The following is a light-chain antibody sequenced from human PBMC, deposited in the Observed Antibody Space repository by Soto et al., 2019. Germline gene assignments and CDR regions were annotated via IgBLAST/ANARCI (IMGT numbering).Light chain of an antibody. Sequence: DIVMTQSPLSLPVTPGAPASISCRSSQSLLHTNGYNYLDWFLQKPGQSPQLLIYLGSNRASGVPDMFSGSGSGTDFTLKISRVEAEDVGVYYCMQALQTPYTFGQGTKLHIK. CDR1: QSLLHTNGYNY. V-gene: IGKV2-28*01. CDR3: MQALQTPYT. CDR2: LGS. J-gene: IGKJ2*01.